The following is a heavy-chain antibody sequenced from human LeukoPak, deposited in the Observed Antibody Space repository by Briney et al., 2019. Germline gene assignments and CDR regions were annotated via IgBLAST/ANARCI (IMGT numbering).Heavy chain of an antibody. CDR1: GGSISAYY. J-gene: IGHJ4*02. CDR3: ARQEFSSGWSRIDY. V-gene: IGHV4-59*08. D-gene: IGHD6-19*01. CDR2: MYYSGST. Sequence: SETLSLTCTVSGGSISAYYWSWIRQPPGKALEWIVFMYYSGSTNYNPSLKSRVTISVDTSKNQFSLKLSSVTAADTAVYYCARQEFSSGWSRIDYWGQGTLVTVSS.